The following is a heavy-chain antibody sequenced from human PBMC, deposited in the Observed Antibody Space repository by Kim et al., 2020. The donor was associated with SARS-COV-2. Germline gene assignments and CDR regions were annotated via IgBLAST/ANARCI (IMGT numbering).Heavy chain of an antibody. J-gene: IGHJ4*02. D-gene: IGHD2-8*01. Sequence: GNTNYAQKLQGRVTMTTDTSTSTAYMELRSLRSDDTAVYYCARDDQVSDYWGQGTLVTVSS. CDR3: ARDDQVSDY. V-gene: IGHV1-18*01. CDR2: GNT.